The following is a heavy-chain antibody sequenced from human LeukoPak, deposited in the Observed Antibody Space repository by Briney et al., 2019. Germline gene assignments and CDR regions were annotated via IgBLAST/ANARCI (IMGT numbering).Heavy chain of an antibody. V-gene: IGHV3-66*01. Sequence: GGSLRLSCAASGFTVSSNYMSWVRQAPGKGLEWVSVIYSGGSKYYADTVKGRFTISRDHSKNTLYLQMNSLRAEDTAVYYCARGYYDSSGFPFGYWGQETLVTVSS. D-gene: IGHD3-22*01. CDR3: ARGYYDSSGFPFGY. CDR1: GFTVSSNY. J-gene: IGHJ4*02. CDR2: IYSGGSK.